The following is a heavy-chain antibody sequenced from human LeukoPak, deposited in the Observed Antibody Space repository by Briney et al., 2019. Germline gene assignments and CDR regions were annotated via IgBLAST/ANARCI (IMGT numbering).Heavy chain of an antibody. Sequence: GGSLRLSCAASGFTFSNAWMSWVRQAPGKGLEWVSYISSSSSTIYYADSVKGRFTISRDNAKNSLYLQMNSLRAEDTAVYYCARDLGSGWFFHDAFDIWGQGTMVTVSS. CDR1: GFTFSNAW. V-gene: IGHV3-48*04. CDR3: ARDLGSGWFFHDAFDI. J-gene: IGHJ3*02. CDR2: ISSSSSTI. D-gene: IGHD6-19*01.